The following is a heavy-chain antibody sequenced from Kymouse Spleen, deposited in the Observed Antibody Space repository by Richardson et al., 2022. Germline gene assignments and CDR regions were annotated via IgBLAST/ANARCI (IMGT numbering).Heavy chain of an antibody. CDR3: AKGGSSSWYTDPFDY. V-gene: IGHV3-30*18. J-gene: IGHJ4*02. CDR1: GFTFSSYG. Sequence: QVQLVESGGGVVQPGRSLRLSCAASGFTFSSYGMHWVRQAPGKGLEWVAVISYDGSNKYYADSVKGRFTISRDNSKNTLYLQMNSLRAEDTAVYYCAKGGSSSWYTDPFDYWGQGTLVTVSS. CDR2: ISYDGSNK. D-gene: IGHD6-13*01.